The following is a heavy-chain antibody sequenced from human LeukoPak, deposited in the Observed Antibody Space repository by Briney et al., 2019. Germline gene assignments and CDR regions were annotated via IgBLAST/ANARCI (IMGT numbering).Heavy chain of an antibody. V-gene: IGHV3-23*01. CDR2: ISGSGGST. Sequence: GGSLRLSCAASGFTFSSYAMSWVRQAPGMGLEWVSGISGSGGSTYYAGSVKGRFTISRDNSKNTLYLQMNSLRADDTAVYYCAKDGAIVVIPAAQIDYWGQGTLVTVSS. CDR3: AKDGAIVVIPAAQIDY. CDR1: GFTFSSYA. D-gene: IGHD2-2*01. J-gene: IGHJ4*02.